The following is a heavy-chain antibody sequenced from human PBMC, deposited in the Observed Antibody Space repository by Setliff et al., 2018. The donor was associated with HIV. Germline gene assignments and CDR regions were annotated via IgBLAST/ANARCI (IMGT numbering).Heavy chain of an antibody. CDR3: ARPTNYYYGMDV. CDR2: IYPGDSDT. CDR1: GYSFSSYW. Sequence: GESLKISCKGSGYSFSSYWIGWVRQMPGKGLEWMGIIYPGDSDTRYSPSFKGQVTISADKSTSTSYLQWSSLKASDTAIYYCARPTNYYYGMDVWGQGTTVTVSS. J-gene: IGHJ6*02. V-gene: IGHV5-51*01.